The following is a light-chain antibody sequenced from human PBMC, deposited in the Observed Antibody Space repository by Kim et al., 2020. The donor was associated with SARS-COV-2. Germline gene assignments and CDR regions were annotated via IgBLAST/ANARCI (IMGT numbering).Light chain of an antibody. CDR3: QTWGTGIRV. Sequence: ASVKLACTLGSRHSSYAIAWQQQQPEKGPGYLMQRNRDGSHSKGDGIPERFSGSSSGAERYLTISSLQSEDEADYYCQTWGTGIRVFGGGTKLTVL. J-gene: IGLJ3*02. V-gene: IGLV4-69*01. CDR1: SRHSSYA. CDR2: RNRDGSH.